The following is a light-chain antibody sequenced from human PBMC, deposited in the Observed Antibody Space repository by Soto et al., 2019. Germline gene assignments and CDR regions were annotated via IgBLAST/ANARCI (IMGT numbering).Light chain of an antibody. V-gene: IGKV1-8*01. Sequence: AIRMTQSPSSFSASTGDRVTITCRASQGISSYLAWYQQKPGKAPKLLIYAASPLQSGVPSRFSGRGSGTEFTLTISNLQPGDSALYFCQESYSTPLAFGGGTKVDI. J-gene: IGKJ4*01. CDR3: QESYSTPLA. CDR2: AAS. CDR1: QGISSY.